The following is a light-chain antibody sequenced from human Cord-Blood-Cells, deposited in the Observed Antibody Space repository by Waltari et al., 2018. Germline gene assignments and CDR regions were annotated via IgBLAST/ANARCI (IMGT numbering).Light chain of an antibody. CDR2: EGS. V-gene: IGLV2-23*01. J-gene: IGLJ3*02. CDR1: SSDVGRYNL. CDR3: CSYAGSSTDWV. Sequence: QSALTQPASVSGSPGQSITISCTGTSSDVGRYNLVSWYQQHPGKAPKLMIYEGSKRPSGVSNRFSGSKSGNTASLTSSGLQAEDEADYYCCSYAGSSTDWVFGGGTKLTVL.